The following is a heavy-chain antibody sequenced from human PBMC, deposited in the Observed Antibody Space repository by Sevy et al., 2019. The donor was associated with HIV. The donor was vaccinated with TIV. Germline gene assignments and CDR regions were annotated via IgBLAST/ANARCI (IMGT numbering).Heavy chain of an antibody. J-gene: IGHJ4*02. V-gene: IGHV3-7*03. CDR1: RFTFSSYW. Sequence: GGSLRLSCAASRFTFSSYWMSWVRQVPGKGLEWVANINQDESEEDYVDSVKGRFTVSRDNAKNSLYLQMNSLRAEDTAVYYCARDDRPRSVDFWGQGTLVTVSS. D-gene: IGHD5-12*01. CDR2: INQDESEE. CDR3: ARDDRPRSVDF.